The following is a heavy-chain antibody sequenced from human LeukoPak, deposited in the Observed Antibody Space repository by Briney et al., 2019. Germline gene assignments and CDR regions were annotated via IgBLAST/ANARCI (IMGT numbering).Heavy chain of an antibody. J-gene: IGHJ3*02. CDR3: ARRSAARDAFDI. D-gene: IGHD6-6*01. Sequence: GGSLRLSCAASGFTLSDYYMSWIRQAPGKGLEWVSYITSSGSTKYYADSVKGRFTISRDNAKNTLYLQMNSLRAEDTAVYYCARRSAARDAFDIWGQGTMVTVSS. CDR1: GFTLSDYY. CDR2: ITSSGSTK. V-gene: IGHV3-11*04.